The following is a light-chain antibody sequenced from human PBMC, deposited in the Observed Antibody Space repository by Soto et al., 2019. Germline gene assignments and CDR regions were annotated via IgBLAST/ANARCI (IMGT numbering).Light chain of an antibody. CDR1: SSDVGGYDH. CDR2: EVN. CDR3: TSYAGSNLWV. Sequence: QSALTQPPSASGSPGQSVTISCTGTSSDVGGYDHVSWYQQYPGKAPKLMIYEVNKRPSGVPDRFSGFKSGNTASLTVSGLQAEDEADCHCTSYAGSNLWVFGGGTKLTVL. V-gene: IGLV2-8*01. J-gene: IGLJ3*02.